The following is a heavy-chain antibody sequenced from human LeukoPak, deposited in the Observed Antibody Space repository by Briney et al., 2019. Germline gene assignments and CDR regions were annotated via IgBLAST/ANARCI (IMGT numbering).Heavy chain of an antibody. CDR3: ARDLVVAARFSGFGFDP. Sequence: GGSLRLSCAASGFTFSSYSMNWVRQAPGKGLEWVSSISSSSSYIYYADSVKGRFTISRDNAKNSLYLQMNSLRAEDTAVYYCARDLVVAARFSGFGFDPWGQGTLVTVSS. V-gene: IGHV3-21*01. CDR2: ISSSSSYI. J-gene: IGHJ5*02. CDR1: GFTFSSYS. D-gene: IGHD2-15*01.